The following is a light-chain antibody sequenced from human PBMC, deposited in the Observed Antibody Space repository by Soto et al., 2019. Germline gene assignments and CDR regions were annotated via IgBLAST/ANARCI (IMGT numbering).Light chain of an antibody. V-gene: IGKV1-5*01. CDR3: QQYNPHSLYS. J-gene: IGKJ2*01. CDR1: ESVRSW. CDR2: YDS. Sequence: DIQLSQSPSILSASVGDRVTITCRASESVRSWLAWYQQQPGKAPKLLIFYDSTLESGVPSRFSGSGSGTEYTLTISSLQPEDFATYYCQQYNPHSLYSFGLGTKVDIE.